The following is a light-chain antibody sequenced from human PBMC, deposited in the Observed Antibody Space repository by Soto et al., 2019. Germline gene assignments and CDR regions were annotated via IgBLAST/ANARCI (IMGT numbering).Light chain of an antibody. Sequence: DIQMTQSPSTLSGSVGDRVTITCRASQTISSWLAWYQQKPGKAPKLLIYDASSLESGVPSRFSGSVSGTDLTITIRSLQPEDGETYDGQQFNNYRLTFGQGTRLEIK. CDR3: QQFNNYRLT. V-gene: IGKV1-5*01. CDR1: QTISSW. J-gene: IGKJ5*01. CDR2: DAS.